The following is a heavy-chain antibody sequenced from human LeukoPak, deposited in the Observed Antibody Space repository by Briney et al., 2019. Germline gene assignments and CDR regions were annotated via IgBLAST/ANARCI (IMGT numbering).Heavy chain of an antibody. CDR2: IYHSGST. Sequence: SQTLSLTCAVSGGSISSGGYSWSWIRQPPGKGLEWIGYIYHSGSTYYNPSLKSRVTISVDRSKNQFFLKLSSVTAADTAVYYCARVGSQRGDAFDIWGQGTMVTVSS. J-gene: IGHJ3*02. D-gene: IGHD3-16*01. CDR1: GGSISSGGYS. V-gene: IGHV4-30-2*01. CDR3: ARVGSQRGDAFDI.